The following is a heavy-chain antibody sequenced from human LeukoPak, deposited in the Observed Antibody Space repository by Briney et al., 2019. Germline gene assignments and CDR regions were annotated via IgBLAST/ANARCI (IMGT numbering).Heavy chain of an antibody. V-gene: IGHV3-30*02. D-gene: IGHD1-7*01. CDR3: ARGNSNGFDI. CDR2: IRYDGTGQ. J-gene: IGHJ3*02. CDR1: GFSFSDYG. Sequence: GGSLRLSCAASGFSFSDYGMDWVHQAPGKGLEWVSFIRYDGTGQYYADSVKGRLTISRDNSKNMLYLQLNSVRPDDTAVYYCARGNSNGFDIWGQGTMVTVSS.